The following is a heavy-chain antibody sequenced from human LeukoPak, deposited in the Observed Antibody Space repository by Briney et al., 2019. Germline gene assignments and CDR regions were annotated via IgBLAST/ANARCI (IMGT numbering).Heavy chain of an antibody. CDR2: IIPIFGTA. CDR3: ARVGGGYNFDY. Sequence: SVKVSCKASGGTFSSYTMNWVRQAPGQGLEWMGGIIPIFGTADYAQKFQGRVTITADESTSTAYMELSSLRSEDTAVYYCARVGGGYNFDYWGQGTLVTVSS. J-gene: IGHJ4*02. D-gene: IGHD2-15*01. V-gene: IGHV1-69*01. CDR1: GGTFSSYT.